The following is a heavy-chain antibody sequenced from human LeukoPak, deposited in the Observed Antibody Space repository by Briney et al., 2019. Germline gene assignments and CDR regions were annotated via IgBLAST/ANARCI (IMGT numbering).Heavy chain of an antibody. D-gene: IGHD3-22*01. CDR3: ANFYDSSGLVVGH. CDR2: IKQDGSEK. V-gene: IGHV3-7*01. CDR1: GFTFSSYW. J-gene: IGHJ4*02. Sequence: GGSLRLSCAASGFTFSSYWMSWVRQAPGKGLEWVANIKQDGSEKYYVDSVKGRFTISRDNAKNSLYLQMNSLRAEDTAVYYCANFYDSSGLVVGHWGQGTLVTVSS.